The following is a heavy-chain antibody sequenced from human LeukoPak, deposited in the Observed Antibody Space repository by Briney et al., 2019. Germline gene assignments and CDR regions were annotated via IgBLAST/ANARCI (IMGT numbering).Heavy chain of an antibody. CDR2: MNPNSGNT. J-gene: IGHJ4*02. CDR3: ARGYDSSGYYYFDY. V-gene: IGHV1-8*01. Sequence: ASVKVSCKASGYTFTSYDINWVRQATGQGLEWMGWMNPNSGNTGYAQKFQGRVTMTRNTSISTAYMELSSLRSEDTAVYYCARGYDSSGYYYFDYWGQGTLVTVSS. D-gene: IGHD3-22*01. CDR1: GYTFTSYD.